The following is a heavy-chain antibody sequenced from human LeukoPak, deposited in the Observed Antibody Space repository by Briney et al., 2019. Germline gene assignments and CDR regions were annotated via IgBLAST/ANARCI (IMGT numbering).Heavy chain of an antibody. J-gene: IGHJ4*02. D-gene: IGHD4-17*01. CDR1: GFAFSSYS. Sequence: GGSLRLSCAASGFAFSSYSMNWARQAPGKGLEWVSYISYSSSTIYYADSVKGRFTISRDNGKNSLYLQMNSLRAEDTAVYYCARDRLHYGEYEKTFDYWGQGTLVTVSS. V-gene: IGHV3-48*01. CDR3: ARDRLHYGEYEKTFDY. CDR2: ISYSSSTI.